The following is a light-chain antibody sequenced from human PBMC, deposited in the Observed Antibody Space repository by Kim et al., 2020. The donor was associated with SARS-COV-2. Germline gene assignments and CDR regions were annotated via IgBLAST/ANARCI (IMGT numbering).Light chain of an antibody. V-gene: IGLV1-44*01. CDR3: ATWADRFDVLM. Sequence: ELTQPPSASGTPGQRVNISCFGGSSNVGSNTVNWYQQVPGTTPTFLIDSNDRRHSGVSDRVSSSKSGTSASLAISGLQSEDEADYYCATWADRFDVLMFGGGPQLTVL. CDR1: SSNVGSNT. J-gene: IGLJ3*02. CDR2: SND.